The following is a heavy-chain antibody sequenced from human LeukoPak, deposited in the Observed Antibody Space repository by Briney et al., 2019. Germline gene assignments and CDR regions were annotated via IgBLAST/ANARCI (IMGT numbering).Heavy chain of an antibody. D-gene: IGHD1-26*01. J-gene: IGHJ4*02. CDR2: ISSSSSYI. V-gene: IGHV3-21*01. CDR1: GFTFSSYS. CDR3: ARGSIVGVPYYFDY. Sequence: GGSLGLSCAASGFTFSSYSMNWVRQAPGKGLEWVSSISSSSSYIYYADSVKGRFTISRDNAKNSLYLQMNSLRAEDTAVYYCARGSIVGVPYYFDYWGQGTLVTVSS.